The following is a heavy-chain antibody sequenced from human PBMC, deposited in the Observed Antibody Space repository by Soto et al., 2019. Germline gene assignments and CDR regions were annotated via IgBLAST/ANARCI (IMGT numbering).Heavy chain of an antibody. V-gene: IGHV1-46*01. CDR1: GYTFTSYY. D-gene: IGHD6-25*01. Sequence: ASVKVSCKASGYTFTSYYMHWVRQAPGQGLEWMGKINPSGGSTSYAQKFQGRVTMTRDTSTSTVYMELSSLRSEDTAVYYCASALVRQRQFDYWGQGTLVTVSS. J-gene: IGHJ4*02. CDR2: INPSGGST. CDR3: ASALVRQRQFDY.